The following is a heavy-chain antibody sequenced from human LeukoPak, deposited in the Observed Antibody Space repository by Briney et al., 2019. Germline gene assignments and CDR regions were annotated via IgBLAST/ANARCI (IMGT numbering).Heavy chain of an antibody. V-gene: IGHV4-34*01. CDR2: INHSGST. CDR1: GGSFSGYY. J-gene: IGHJ4*02. CDR3: ARGYYYGSGSSFDY. Sequence: SETLSLTGAVYGGSFSGYYWSWIRQPPGKGLEWIGEINHSGSTNYNPSLKSRVTISVDTSKNQFSLKLSSVTAADTAVYYCARGYYYGSGSSFDYWGQGTLVTVSS. D-gene: IGHD3-10*01.